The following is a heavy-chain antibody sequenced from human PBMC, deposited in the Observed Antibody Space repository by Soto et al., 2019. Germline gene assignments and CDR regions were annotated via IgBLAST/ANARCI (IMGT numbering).Heavy chain of an antibody. CDR1: GFTFISYA. CDR3: VKGQNWFGP. Sequence: WGSLRLSCLTSGFTFISYAIIWVRQAPLKWLEWVASISGGGDTTYYADFVKGRFTISRDTSKHTVYMEMKSLRADDTAVYYCVKGQNWFGPWGQGTQVTVSS. J-gene: IGHJ5*02. V-gene: IGHV3-23*01. CDR2: ISGGGDTT.